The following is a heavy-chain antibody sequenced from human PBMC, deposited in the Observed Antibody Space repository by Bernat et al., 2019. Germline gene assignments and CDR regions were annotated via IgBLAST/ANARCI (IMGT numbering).Heavy chain of an antibody. V-gene: IGHV4-34*01. J-gene: IGHJ4*02. CDR3: ARGAAPRPMFDS. D-gene: IGHD6-6*01. CDR1: GASFRDHH. Sequence: QVELQQWGAGLLKPSETLSLTCAVYGASFRDHHWSWIRQLPGKGLEWFVEINHSGRANQNASLRSRVTILVDTSKNQFSLKRTSETAADTAVYYWARGAAPRPMFDSWGRGNLVTVS. CDR2: INHSGRA.